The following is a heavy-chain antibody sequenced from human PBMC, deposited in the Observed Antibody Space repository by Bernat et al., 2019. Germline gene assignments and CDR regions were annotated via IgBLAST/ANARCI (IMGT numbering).Heavy chain of an antibody. CDR2: IYNDGST. D-gene: IGHD1-26*01. J-gene: IGHJ6*02. V-gene: IGHV3-53*01. CDR3: ARRGEGELLSPYYYGMDV. CDR1: GSTVSSNH. Sequence: EVQLVESGGGLIQPGGSLRLSCAASGSTVSSNHMNWVRRAPGRGLEWVSVIYNDGSTFYADSVKGRFTISRDNSKNTLYLQMHSLRAEDTAVYYCARRGEGELLSPYYYGMDVWGQGTTVTVSS.